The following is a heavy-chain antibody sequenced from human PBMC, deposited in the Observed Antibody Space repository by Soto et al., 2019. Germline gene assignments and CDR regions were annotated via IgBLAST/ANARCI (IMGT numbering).Heavy chain of an antibody. CDR2: IYHSGST. CDR1: GGSISSGGYS. V-gene: IGHV4-30-2*01. J-gene: IGHJ4*02. D-gene: IGHD3-16*02. Sequence: PSETLSLTCAVSGGSISSGGYSWSWIRQPPGKGLEWIGYIYHSGSTYYNPSLKSRVTISVDRSKNQFSLKLSSVTAADTAVYYCARAGGAFVWGSYRPPTNFDYSGQGTLVTVSS. CDR3: ARAGGAFVWGSYRPPTNFDY.